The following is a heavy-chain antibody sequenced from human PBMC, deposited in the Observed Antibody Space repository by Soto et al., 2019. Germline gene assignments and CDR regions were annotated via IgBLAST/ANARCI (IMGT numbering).Heavy chain of an antibody. CDR1: GYRFTTYG. J-gene: IGHJ6*02. CDR3: ARGLGTNGLDV. V-gene: IGHV1-18*04. D-gene: IGHD7-27*01. CDR2: ISTYNGNT. Sequence: ASVKVSCKASGYRFTTYGITWVRLAPGQGLEWLGGISTYNGNTDYAQNLQDRVTMTTETSTSTAYMEVTSLTSDDTAVYYCARGLGTNGLDVWGQGTRVTVSS.